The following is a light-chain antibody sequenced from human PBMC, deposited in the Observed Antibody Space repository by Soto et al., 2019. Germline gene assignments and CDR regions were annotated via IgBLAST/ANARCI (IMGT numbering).Light chain of an antibody. CDR1: SSDIGAYIY. CDR2: EVS. V-gene: IGLV2-8*01. J-gene: IGLJ1*01. CDR3: SSYAGSNNFV. Sequence: QSFLTQPPSASGCPGQSVTVSCTGTSSDIGAYIYVSWYQQHPGKAPKLMISEVSRRPSGVPERFSGSKSGNTASLTVSGLQADDEAHYYCSSYAGSNNFVFGTGTKVTVL.